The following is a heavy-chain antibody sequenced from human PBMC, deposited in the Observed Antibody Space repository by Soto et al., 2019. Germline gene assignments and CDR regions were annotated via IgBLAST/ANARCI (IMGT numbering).Heavy chain of an antibody. CDR1: GGSLSGATYS. J-gene: IGHJ4*02. CDR2: IFPSGTT. V-gene: IGHV4-30-2*01. CDR3: ARSREFDY. Sequence: PSETLSLTCGVSGGSLSGATYSWNWFRQPPGKGLEWIGYIFPSGTTYYNPSLKSRVTISIDVSKNPFSLSLRSLTAADTAVYYCARSREFDYWSQGTLVTVSS.